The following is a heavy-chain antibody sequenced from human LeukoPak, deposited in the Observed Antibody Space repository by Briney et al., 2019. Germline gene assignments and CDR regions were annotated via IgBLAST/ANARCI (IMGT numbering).Heavy chain of an antibody. Sequence: SETLSLTCTVSGGSISSYYWSWIRQPPGKGLEWIGEINRSGSTNYNPSLKSRVTISVDTSKNQFSLKLSSVTAADTAVYYCARVESNGSGSYIEYWGQGTLVTVSS. V-gene: IGHV4-34*01. CDR2: INRSGST. D-gene: IGHD3-10*01. J-gene: IGHJ4*02. CDR3: ARVESNGSGSYIEY. CDR1: GGSISSYY.